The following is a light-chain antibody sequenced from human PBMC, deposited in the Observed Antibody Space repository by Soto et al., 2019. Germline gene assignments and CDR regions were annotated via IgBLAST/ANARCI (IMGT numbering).Light chain of an antibody. CDR1: QSVGSY. CDR3: QQRSNWPSLT. Sequence: EIVLIQSPAPLSLSPGERATLSCRASQSVGSYLAWYQHKPGQAPRLLISDASNRATGIPARFSGSGSETDFTLTISSLEPEDSAVYDCQQRSNWPSLTFGGGTKVDI. V-gene: IGKV3-11*01. CDR2: DAS. J-gene: IGKJ4*01.